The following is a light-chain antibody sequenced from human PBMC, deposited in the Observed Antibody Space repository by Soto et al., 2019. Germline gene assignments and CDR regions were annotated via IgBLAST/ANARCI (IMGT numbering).Light chain of an antibody. V-gene: IGLV1-40*01. CDR3: QSYDSSLSAYVV. J-gene: IGLJ2*01. CDR2: GNS. Sequence: QSVLTQPPSVSGAPGQRVTISCTGSSSNIGAGYDVHWYQQLPGTAPKLLIYGNSNRPSGVPDRFSGSKSGTSASLSITGLQAEDEADYYCQSYDSSLSAYVVFGGGNKLTVL. CDR1: SSNIGAGYD.